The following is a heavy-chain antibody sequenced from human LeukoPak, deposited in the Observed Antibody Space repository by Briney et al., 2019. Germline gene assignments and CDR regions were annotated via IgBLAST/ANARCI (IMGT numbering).Heavy chain of an antibody. Sequence: ASVKVSCKASGYTFTGYYIHWVRQAPGQGLEWMGWINPNSGGTNYAQKLQGRVTMTTDTSTSTAYMELRSLRSDDTAVYYCAGDMDSKGGFDYWGQGTLVTVSS. CDR3: AGDMDSKGGFDY. CDR1: GYTFTGYY. D-gene: IGHD2-15*01. CDR2: INPNSGGT. J-gene: IGHJ4*02. V-gene: IGHV1-2*02.